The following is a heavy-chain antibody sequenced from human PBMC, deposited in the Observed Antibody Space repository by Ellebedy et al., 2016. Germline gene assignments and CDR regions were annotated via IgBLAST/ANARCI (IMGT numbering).Heavy chain of an antibody. Sequence: SQTLSLTCAISGDSVSSNSATWNWIRQSPSRGLEWLGRTYYRSKWHYEYAVSVYSRITINPDTSKNQFSLQLKSVTPEDTAVYYCARYNSGWKIFDYWGQGTLVTVSS. CDR3: ARYNSGWKIFDY. CDR2: TYYRSKWHY. CDR1: GDSVSSNSAT. D-gene: IGHD6-19*01. V-gene: IGHV6-1*01. J-gene: IGHJ4*02.